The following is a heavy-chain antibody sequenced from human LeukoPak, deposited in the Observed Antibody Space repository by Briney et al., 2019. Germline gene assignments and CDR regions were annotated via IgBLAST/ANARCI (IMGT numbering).Heavy chain of an antibody. Sequence: SETLSLTCTVSGGSISSSIYYWGWIRQPPGKGLEWIGSIYSSGSTYYNSSLKSRVTISVDTSKNQFSLNLSSVTAADTAVYYCARLVIADFDYWGQGTLVTVSS. D-gene: IGHD3-16*02. CDR1: GGSISSSIYY. CDR3: ARLVIADFDY. CDR2: IYSSGST. J-gene: IGHJ4*02. V-gene: IGHV4-39*01.